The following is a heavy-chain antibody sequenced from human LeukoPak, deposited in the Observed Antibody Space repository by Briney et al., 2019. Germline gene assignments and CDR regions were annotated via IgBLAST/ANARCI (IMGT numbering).Heavy chain of an antibody. CDR2: FDPEDGET. D-gene: IGHD2-2*01. CDR3: ATRLWYQLLAWSDAFDI. CDR1: GYTLTELS. J-gene: IGHJ3*02. Sequence: ASVKVSCKVSGYTLTELSMHWVRQAPGKGLEWMGGFDPEDGETIYAQKFQGRVTMTEDTSTDTAYMELSSLRSEDTAVYYCATRLWYQLLAWSDAFDIWGQGTMVTVSS. V-gene: IGHV1-24*01.